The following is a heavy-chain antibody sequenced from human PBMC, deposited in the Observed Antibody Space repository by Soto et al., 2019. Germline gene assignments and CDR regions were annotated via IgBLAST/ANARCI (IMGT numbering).Heavy chain of an antibody. CDR3: ARQRSGYNYGPDS. CDR1: GGSISSGGYY. V-gene: IGHV4-31*03. Sequence: SETLSLTCTVSGGSISSGGYYWSWIRHHPGKGLEWIGYIFYSGSTFYSPSLKSRVTISVDTARNQFSLKVGSVTAADTAVYYCARQRSGYNYGPDSWGQGALVTVSS. D-gene: IGHD5-18*01. CDR2: IFYSGST. J-gene: IGHJ4*02.